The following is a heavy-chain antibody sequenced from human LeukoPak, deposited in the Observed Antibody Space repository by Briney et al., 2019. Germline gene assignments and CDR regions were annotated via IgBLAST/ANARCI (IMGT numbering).Heavy chain of an antibody. Sequence: SETLSLTCTVSGASISSYYWGWIRQPPGKGLEWIGSIYYSGSTYYNPSLKSRVTISVDTSKNQFSLKLSSVTAADTAVYYCARPRFRPYYGMDVWGQGTTVTVSS. CDR3: ARPRFRPYYGMDV. CDR1: GASISSYY. V-gene: IGHV4-39*01. CDR2: IYYSGST. J-gene: IGHJ6*02. D-gene: IGHD3-16*01.